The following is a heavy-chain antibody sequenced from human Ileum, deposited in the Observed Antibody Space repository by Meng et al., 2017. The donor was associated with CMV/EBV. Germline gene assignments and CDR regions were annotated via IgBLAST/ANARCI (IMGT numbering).Heavy chain of an antibody. Sequence: GESLKISCAASGFTFSSYALHWVRQAPGKGLEWVAAVSYVGDSKNYADSLKGRFTISRDNSKNTLYLQVNSLRAEDTDVYYCAREVLTYSDAMDIWGQGTKVTVSS. CDR2: VSYVGDSK. J-gene: IGHJ3*02. CDR3: AREVLTYSDAMDI. CDR1: GFTFSSYA. V-gene: IGHV3-30-3*01. D-gene: IGHD2-15*01.